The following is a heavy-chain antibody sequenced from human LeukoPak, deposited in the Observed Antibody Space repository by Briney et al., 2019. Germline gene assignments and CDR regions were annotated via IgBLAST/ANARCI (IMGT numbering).Heavy chain of an antibody. Sequence: GGSLRLSCAASEFTFSSYWMSWVRQAPGKGLEWVANIKQDGSGKYYVDSVKGRFTISRDNAKNSLYLQMNSLRAEDTAVYYCATKQWLAPPPDSWGQGTPVTVSS. J-gene: IGHJ4*02. D-gene: IGHD6-19*01. CDR1: EFTFSSYW. CDR3: ATKQWLAPPPDS. V-gene: IGHV3-7*01. CDR2: IKQDGSGK.